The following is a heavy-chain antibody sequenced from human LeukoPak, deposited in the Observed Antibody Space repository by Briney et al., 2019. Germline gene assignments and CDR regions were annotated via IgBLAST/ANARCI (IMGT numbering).Heavy chain of an antibody. J-gene: IGHJ3*02. CDR1: GGSINNSNYY. CDR3: ARVSVTIVVVAYAFDI. CDR2: IYYSGRT. D-gene: IGHD3-22*01. V-gene: IGHV4-39*07. Sequence: SETLSLTCTGSGGSINNSNYYWGWIRQPPGKGLEWIGSIYYSGRTYYNAALKSRVTISVDTSKNQFSLKLSSVTAADTAVYYCARVSVTIVVVAYAFDIWGQGTMVTVSS.